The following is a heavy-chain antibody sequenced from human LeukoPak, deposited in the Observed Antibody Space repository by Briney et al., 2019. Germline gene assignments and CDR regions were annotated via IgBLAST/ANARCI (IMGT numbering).Heavy chain of an antibody. Sequence: GESLKISCKGSGYSFTSYWIGWVRQMPGKGLEWMGIIYPGDSDTRYSPSFQGQVTISADKSISTAYLQWSSLKASDTAMYYRARLGDSSGYYGIRLAFQHWGQGTLVTVSS. J-gene: IGHJ1*01. CDR2: IYPGDSDT. CDR1: GYSFTSYW. D-gene: IGHD3-22*01. V-gene: IGHV5-51*01. CDR3: ARLGDSSGYYGIRLAFQH.